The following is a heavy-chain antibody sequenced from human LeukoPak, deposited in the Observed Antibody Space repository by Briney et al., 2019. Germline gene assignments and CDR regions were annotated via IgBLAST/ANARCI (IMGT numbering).Heavy chain of an antibody. CDR1: GFSFRDFW. D-gene: IGHD5-12*01. CDR2: INQGGSVK. Sequence: GGSLRLSCAAAGFSFRDFWMTWVRQAPGKGLEWVANINQGGSVKYYVDSVKGRFTISRDDAKSSLYVQMNSLRDEDTAVYYCARFGYSGWNLEYWGQGTLVTVSS. CDR3: ARFGYSGWNLEY. V-gene: IGHV3-7*01. J-gene: IGHJ4*02.